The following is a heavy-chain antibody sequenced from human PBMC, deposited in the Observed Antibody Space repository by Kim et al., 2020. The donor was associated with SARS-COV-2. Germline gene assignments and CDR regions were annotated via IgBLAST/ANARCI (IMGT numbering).Heavy chain of an antibody. D-gene: IGHD2-21*02. CDR3: ARDAYCGGDCMIRHGMDV. V-gene: IGHV1-69*13. CDR1: GGTFSSYA. J-gene: IGHJ6*02. CDR2: IIPIFGTA. Sequence: SVKVSCKASGGTFSSYAISWVRQAPGQGLEWMGGIIPIFGTANYAQKFQGRVTITADESTSTAYMELSSLRSEDTAVYYCARDAYCGGDCMIRHGMDVWGQGTTVTVFS.